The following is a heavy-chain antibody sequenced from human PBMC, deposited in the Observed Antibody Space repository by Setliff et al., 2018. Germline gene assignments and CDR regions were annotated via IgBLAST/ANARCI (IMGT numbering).Heavy chain of an antibody. D-gene: IGHD3-3*01. V-gene: IGHV4-31*02. Sequence: SETLSLTCTVSGGSISSGGYYWSWIRQHPGKGLEWIGYIYYSGSTYYNPSRKSRVTISVDTSKNQFSLKLSSVTAADTAVYYCARQVSHYDFWSGYYGYYYYYMDVWGKGTTVTVSS. CDR2: IYYSGST. CDR1: GGSISSGGYY. CDR3: ARQVSHYDFWSGYYGYYYYYMDV. J-gene: IGHJ6*03.